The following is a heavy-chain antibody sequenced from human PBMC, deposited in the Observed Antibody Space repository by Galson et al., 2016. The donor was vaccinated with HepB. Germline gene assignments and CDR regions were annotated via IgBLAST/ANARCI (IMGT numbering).Heavy chain of an antibody. Sequence: ETLSLTCTVSGGSISGSHNYWGWIRQPPGKGLEWMGSIYYKGTTNYNPYLESRLTISVDTSKKQFSLKLSSVTAADTAVYYCARHAGDDFWYSLYYQYIDVWGKGTTVFVSS. CDR1: GGSISGSHNY. CDR2: IYYKGTT. J-gene: IGHJ6*03. V-gene: IGHV4-39*01. CDR3: ARHAGDDFWYSLYYQYIDV. D-gene: IGHD3-3*01.